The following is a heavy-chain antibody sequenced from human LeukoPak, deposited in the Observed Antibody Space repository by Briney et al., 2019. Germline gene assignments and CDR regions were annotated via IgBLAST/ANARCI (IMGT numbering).Heavy chain of an antibody. CDR3: TTPRGYNRYYYYYYMDV. CDR2: IRSKANSYAT. CDR1: GFTFSGSA. V-gene: IGHV3-73*01. Sequence: PGGSLRLSCAASGFTFSGSAMHWVRQASGKGLEWVGRIRSKANSYATAYAASVKGRFTISRDDSKNTAYLQMHSLKTEDTAVYYCTTPRGYNRYYYYYYMDVWGKGTTVTVSS. D-gene: IGHD5-24*01. J-gene: IGHJ6*03.